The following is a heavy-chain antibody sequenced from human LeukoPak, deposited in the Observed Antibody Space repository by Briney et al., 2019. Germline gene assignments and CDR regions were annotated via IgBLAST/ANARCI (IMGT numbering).Heavy chain of an antibody. J-gene: IGHJ3*02. D-gene: IGHD3-22*01. CDR1: GFTLSTYA. Sequence: GGSLRLSCAASGFTLSTYAMHWVRQAPGKGLEWVSGISWNSGTIAYADSVKGRFTISRDNAKNSLYLQMNSLRAEDMALYYCAKASTRSFTSGYYGDAFDIWGQGTMVSVSS. CDR2: ISWNSGTI. V-gene: IGHV3-9*03. CDR3: AKASTRSFTSGYYGDAFDI.